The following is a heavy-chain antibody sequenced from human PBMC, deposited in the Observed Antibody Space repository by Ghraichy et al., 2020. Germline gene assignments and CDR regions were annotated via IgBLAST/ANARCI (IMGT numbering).Heavy chain of an antibody. CDR3: ARRPGVGMDV. J-gene: IGHJ6*02. CDR2: IKQDGSDK. Sequence: GGSLRLSCAASGFIFSNYYMSWVRQAPGKGLEWVANIKQDGSDKYYVDSVKGRFTISRDNAKNSLYLQMNSLRAEDTAVYYCARRPGVGMDVWGQGTTVTVSS. CDR1: GFIFSNYY. D-gene: IGHD2-8*01. V-gene: IGHV3-7*01.